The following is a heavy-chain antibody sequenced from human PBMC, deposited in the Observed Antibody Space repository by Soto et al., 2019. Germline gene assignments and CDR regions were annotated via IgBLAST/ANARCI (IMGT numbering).Heavy chain of an antibody. Sequence: PSETLSLTCSVSGGSISTSSYFWGWIRQPPGKGLEWVGAVHYSGSANYRSSLQSRVTISVDTSQNQFSLRLRSVTAADTAVYYCARHRWGSGSYSGLLDFWGQGARVTVSS. CDR3: ARHRWGSGSYSGLLDF. CDR1: GGSISTSSYF. D-gene: IGHD3-10*01. J-gene: IGHJ4*02. V-gene: IGHV4-39*01. CDR2: VHYSGSA.